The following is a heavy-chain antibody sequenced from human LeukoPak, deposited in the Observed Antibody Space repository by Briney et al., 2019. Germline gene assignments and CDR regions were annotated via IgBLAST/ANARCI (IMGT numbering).Heavy chain of an antibody. Sequence: SETLSLTCAVYGGSFSGYYWSWIRQPPGKGLEWIGEINHSGSTYYNPSLKSRVTISVDTSKNQFSLKLNSVTAADTAVYYCARGRDGYNFLNRGEYYYFDYWGQGTLVTVSS. CDR3: ARGRDGYNFLNRGEYYYFDY. CDR2: INHSGST. D-gene: IGHD5-24*01. J-gene: IGHJ4*02. V-gene: IGHV4-34*01. CDR1: GGSFSGYY.